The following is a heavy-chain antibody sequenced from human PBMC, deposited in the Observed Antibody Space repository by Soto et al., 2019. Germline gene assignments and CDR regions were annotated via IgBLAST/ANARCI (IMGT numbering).Heavy chain of an antibody. CDR1: GFTFSSYS. V-gene: IGHV3-21*01. CDR3: ARDPTAYYRDPTDD. Sequence: GGSLRLSCAASGFTFSSYSMNWVRQAPGKGLGWVSSISSSSSYIYYADSVKGRFTISRDNAKNSLYLQMNSLRAEDTAVYYCARDPTAYYRDPTDDWGQGTLVTGSS. J-gene: IGHJ4*02. CDR2: ISSSSSYI. D-gene: IGHD4-17*01.